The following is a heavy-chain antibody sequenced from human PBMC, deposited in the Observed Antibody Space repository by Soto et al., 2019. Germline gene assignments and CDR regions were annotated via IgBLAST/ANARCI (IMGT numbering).Heavy chain of an antibody. J-gene: IGHJ4*02. CDR2: LNPNGGST. D-gene: IGHD6-13*01. Sequence: QVQLVQSGAEVKKPGASVKVSCKASGYTFTNSYIHWVRQAPGQGLEWMALLNPNGGSTNYARNYQGRVTVTRDTSKSTVYMELTSLTSEDTAVYYCARNLAAGDYWGPGTLVTVSS. CDR3: ARNLAAGDY. CDR1: GYTFTNSY. V-gene: IGHV1-46*01.